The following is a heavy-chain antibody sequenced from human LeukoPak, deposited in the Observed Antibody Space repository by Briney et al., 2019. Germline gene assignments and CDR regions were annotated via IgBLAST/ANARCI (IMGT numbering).Heavy chain of an antibody. V-gene: IGHV1-3*01. J-gene: IGHJ4*02. CDR3: ATITSMVRGAYRTPNDY. CDR2: INAGNGNT. D-gene: IGHD3-10*01. CDR1: GYTFTSYA. Sequence: ASVKVSCKASGYTFTSYAMHWVRQAPGQRLEWMGWINAGNGNTKYSQKFQGRVTITRDTSASTAYMELSSLRSEDTAVYYCATITSMVRGAYRTPNDYWGQGTLVTVSS.